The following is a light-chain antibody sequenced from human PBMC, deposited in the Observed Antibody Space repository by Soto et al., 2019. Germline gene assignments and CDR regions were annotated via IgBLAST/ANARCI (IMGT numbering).Light chain of an antibody. Sequence: EIVLTQSPGTLSLSPGERATLSCRASQSVSSSYLAWYQQKPGQAPRLLIYGASSRATGIPDRFSGSGSGTDFPLTISSLEPEDFAVYYCQQYGSSPFTFGPGNKVDIK. CDR1: QSVSSSY. CDR3: QQYGSSPFT. V-gene: IGKV3-20*01. J-gene: IGKJ3*01. CDR2: GAS.